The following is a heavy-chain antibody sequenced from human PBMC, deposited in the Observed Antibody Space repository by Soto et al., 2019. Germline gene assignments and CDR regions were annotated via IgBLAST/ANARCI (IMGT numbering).Heavy chain of an antibody. J-gene: IGHJ5*02. CDR2: IIPIFGTA. D-gene: IGHD2-15*01. CDR1: GGTFSSYA. CDR3: ARQYCSGGSCYSGWFDP. Sequence: ASVKVSCKASGGTFSSYAISWVRQAPGQGLEWMGGIIPIFGTANYAQKFQGRVTITADESTSTAYMELSSLRSEDTAVYYCARQYCSGGSCYSGWFDPWGQGTLVTVSS. V-gene: IGHV1-69*13.